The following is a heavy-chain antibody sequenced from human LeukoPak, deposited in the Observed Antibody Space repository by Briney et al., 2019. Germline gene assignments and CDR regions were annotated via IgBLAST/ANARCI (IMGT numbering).Heavy chain of an antibody. V-gene: IGHV1-18*01. CDR3: ARAVITFGGVIVYFDY. D-gene: IGHD3-16*02. Sequence: GASVKVSGKASGYTFTSYGISWVRQAPGQGLEWMGWISAYNGNTNYAQKLQGRVTMTTDTSTSTAYMELRSLRSDDTAVYYCARAVITFGGVIVYFDYWGQGTLVTVSS. CDR1: GYTFTSYG. CDR2: ISAYNGNT. J-gene: IGHJ4*02.